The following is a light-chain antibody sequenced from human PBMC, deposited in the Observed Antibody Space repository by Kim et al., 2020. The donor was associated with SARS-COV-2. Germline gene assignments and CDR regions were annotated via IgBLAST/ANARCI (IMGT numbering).Light chain of an antibody. CDR1: QSISSW. V-gene: IGKV1-5*03. J-gene: IGKJ2*01. Sequence: DIQMTQSPSTLSASVGDRVTITCRASQSISSWLAWYQQKPGKAPNLLIYKASSLQSGVPSRFSASGSGTEFTLTISSLQPDDSATYYCQQYNSYPVTFGQGTKLEI. CDR3: QQYNSYPVT. CDR2: KAS.